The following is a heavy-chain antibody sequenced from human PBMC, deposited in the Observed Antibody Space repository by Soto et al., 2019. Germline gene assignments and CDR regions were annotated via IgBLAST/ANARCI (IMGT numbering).Heavy chain of an antibody. V-gene: IGHV4-30-2*01. CDR2: IYESGST. D-gene: IGHD4-17*01. CDR3: ARAHYGDYGYGMDV. J-gene: IGHJ6*02. CDR1: GGSISSGGYS. Sequence: SETLSLTCAVSGGSISSGGYSWSWIRQPPGKGLEWIGYIYESGSTYYNPSLKSRVTISVDRSKNQFSLKLSSVTAADTAVYYCARAHYGDYGYGMDVWGQGTTVTAP.